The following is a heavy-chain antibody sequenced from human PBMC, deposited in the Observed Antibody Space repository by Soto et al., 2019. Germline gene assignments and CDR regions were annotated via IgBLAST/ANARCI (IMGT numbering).Heavy chain of an antibody. J-gene: IGHJ6*02. CDR1: EGSISTYY. CDR2: IYYTGNT. Sequence: SETLSLTCSISEGSISTYYWTGIRQSPGKGLESIGYIYYTGNTKYNPSLQSRVTMPVDSAKNQFSLNLRSVTAADTGVYYCARDHRGRGLCFGDIVGGDYGLDVWGRGTTVTVSS. D-gene: IGHD3-10*01. CDR3: ARDHRGRGLCFGDIVGGDYGLDV. V-gene: IGHV4-59*01.